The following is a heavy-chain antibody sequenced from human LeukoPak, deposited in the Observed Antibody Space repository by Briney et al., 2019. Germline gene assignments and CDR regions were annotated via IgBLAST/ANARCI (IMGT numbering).Heavy chain of an antibody. Sequence: TLSLTCTVSGGSISSGGYYWSWIRQHPGKGLEWIGYIYYSGSTYYNPSLKSRVTISVDTSKNQSSLKLSSVTAADTAVYYCARAGREWELLEIPFDYWGQGTLVTVSS. D-gene: IGHD1-26*01. CDR3: ARAGREWELLEIPFDY. J-gene: IGHJ4*02. V-gene: IGHV4-31*03. CDR1: GGSISSGGYY. CDR2: IYYSGST.